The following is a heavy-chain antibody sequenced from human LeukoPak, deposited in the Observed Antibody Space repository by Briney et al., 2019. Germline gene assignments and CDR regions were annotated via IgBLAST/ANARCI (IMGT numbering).Heavy chain of an antibody. D-gene: IGHD5-18*01. J-gene: IGHJ6*03. CDR1: GFTFSSYW. Sequence: PGGSLRLSCAASGFTFSSYWMSWVRQAPGKGLEWVANIKQDGSEKYYVDSVKGRFTISRDNAKNSLYLQMNSLRAEDTAVYYCARSGRGYSYGYYYYYMDVWGKGTTVTVSS. CDR3: ARSGRGYSYGYYYYYMDV. CDR2: IKQDGSEK. V-gene: IGHV3-7*01.